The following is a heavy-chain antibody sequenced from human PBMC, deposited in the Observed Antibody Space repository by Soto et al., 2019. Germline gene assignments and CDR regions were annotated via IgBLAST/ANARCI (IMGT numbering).Heavy chain of an antibody. CDR3: ARSISNNFGGVMKS. J-gene: IGHJ5*02. Sequence: GASVKVSCKASGYRFTTYQMHWVRQAPGQGLEWMGWINPNSGATNFAQKFQGRVTVTRDTSITTVYMELSRLRSDDTAIYYCARSISNNFGGVMKSWGQGTLVTVSS. V-gene: IGHV1-2*02. CDR2: INPNSGAT. D-gene: IGHD3-16*01. CDR1: GYRFTTYQ.